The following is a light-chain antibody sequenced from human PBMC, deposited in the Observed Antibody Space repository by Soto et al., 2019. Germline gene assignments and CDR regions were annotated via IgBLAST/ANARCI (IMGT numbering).Light chain of an antibody. Sequence: EIVWTQSPGTLSLSPGDRATLSCRASQSVGSTDLAWYQQKPGQARKLLIYGVSSRATGIPDRFSGSGSGTDFTLTISRLEPEDFAVYYCQQYGTSPLTFGPGTKVDI. CDR1: QSVGSTD. CDR2: GVS. CDR3: QQYGTSPLT. V-gene: IGKV3-20*01. J-gene: IGKJ3*01.